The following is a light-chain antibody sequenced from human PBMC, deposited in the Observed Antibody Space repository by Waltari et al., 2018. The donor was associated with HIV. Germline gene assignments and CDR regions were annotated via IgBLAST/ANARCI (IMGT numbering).Light chain of an antibody. V-gene: IGLV1-40*01. CDR1: SSNIGADYD. Sequence: QSVLTQPPSVSGAPGQRVTISCTGGSSNIGADYDVHWYQQIPGTAPKRLISGNKNRPSGVPDRFSASKSGTSASLAITGLQAEDEADYCCQSYDRSLSASVVFGGGTKLTVL. J-gene: IGLJ2*01. CDR3: QSYDRSLSASVV. CDR2: GNK.